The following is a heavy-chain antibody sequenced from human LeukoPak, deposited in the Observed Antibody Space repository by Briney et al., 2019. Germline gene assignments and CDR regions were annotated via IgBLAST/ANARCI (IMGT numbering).Heavy chain of an antibody. CDR2: IYYSGST. CDR3: TRSTNLEAFDI. Sequence: PSETLSLTCTVSGGSISSYYWSWIRQPPGKGLEWIGYIYYSGSTNYNPSLKSRVTISVDTSKNQCSPKLSSVTTADTAVYYCTRSTNLEAFDIWGQGTMVTVSS. CDR1: GGSISSYY. D-gene: IGHD2-8*01. J-gene: IGHJ3*02. V-gene: IGHV4-59*01.